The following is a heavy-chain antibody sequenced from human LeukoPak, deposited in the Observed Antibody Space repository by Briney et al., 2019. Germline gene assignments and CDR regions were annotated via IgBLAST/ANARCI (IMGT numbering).Heavy chain of an antibody. J-gene: IGHJ4*02. V-gene: IGHV3-7*01. CDR2: IKKDGSEK. Sequence: GGSLRLSCAASGFTFSSYWMSWVRQAPGKGLEWVANIKKDGSEKYYVDSVKGRFTISRDNAKTSLYLQMISLRAEDTAVYYCARHLSGVTGYTYGRGIDYWGQGTLVTVSS. CDR3: ARHLSGVTGYTYGRGIDY. D-gene: IGHD5-18*01. CDR1: GFTFSSYW.